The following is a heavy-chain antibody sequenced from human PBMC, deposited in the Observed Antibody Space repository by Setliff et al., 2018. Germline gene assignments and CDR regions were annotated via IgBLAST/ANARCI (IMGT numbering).Heavy chain of an antibody. V-gene: IGHV4-38-2*01. D-gene: IGHD3-3*01. CDR3: VRGFTIFGVVKLERWFDP. J-gene: IGHJ5*02. CDR1: GYSINSDCF. Sequence: SETLSLTCAVSGYSINSDCFWGWIRQPPGKGLEWIGTISHSGSTSYNSSLKSRVTMSVDTSKNQFFLKLSSATAADTAVYYCVRGFTIFGVVKLERWFDPWGQGTLVTVS. CDR2: ISHSGST.